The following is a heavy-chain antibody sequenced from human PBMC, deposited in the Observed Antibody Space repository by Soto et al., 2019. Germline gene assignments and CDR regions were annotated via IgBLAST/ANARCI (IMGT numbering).Heavy chain of an antibody. CDR3: ARKDIAGNSVDF. J-gene: IGHJ4*02. D-gene: IGHD6-13*01. Sequence: PGESLKISCKASGYSFTTYWIGWVRQMPGKGLEWMGIIYPGDSDTRYSPSYQGQVTISADKSISTAYLQWSSLKASDSAMFYCARKDIAGNSVDFWGQGTLVTVYS. V-gene: IGHV5-51*01. CDR2: IYPGDSDT. CDR1: GYSFTTYW.